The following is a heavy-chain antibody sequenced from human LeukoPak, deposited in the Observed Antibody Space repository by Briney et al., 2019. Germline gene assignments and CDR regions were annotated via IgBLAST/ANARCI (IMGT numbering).Heavy chain of an antibody. V-gene: IGHV3-7*01. Sequence: GGSLRLSCAASGFTFSSYCMGWVRQTPGKRLECVATICQGGNGRDFADSVKGRFTISRDNAKNSLYLEMNSLRVDDTAVYYCARGRGLQPEFAHGGRETLAPVPS. J-gene: IGHJ4*02. CDR1: GFTFSSYC. D-gene: IGHD5-24*01. CDR3: ARGRGLQPEFAH. CDR2: ICQGGNGR.